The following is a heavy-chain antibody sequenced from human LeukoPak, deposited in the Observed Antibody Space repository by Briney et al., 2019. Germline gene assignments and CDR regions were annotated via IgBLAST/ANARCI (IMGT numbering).Heavy chain of an antibody. CDR2: ISAYNGNT. J-gene: IGHJ4*02. CDR3: ARLRSSRGFDY. Sequence: ASVKVYCKASGYTFTSYGISWVRQAPGQGVEWMGWISAYNGNTNYAQKLQGRVTMTTDTSTSTAYMELRSLRSDDTAVYYCARLRSSRGFDYWGQGTLVTVSS. V-gene: IGHV1-18*01. CDR1: GYTFTSYG. D-gene: IGHD6-13*01.